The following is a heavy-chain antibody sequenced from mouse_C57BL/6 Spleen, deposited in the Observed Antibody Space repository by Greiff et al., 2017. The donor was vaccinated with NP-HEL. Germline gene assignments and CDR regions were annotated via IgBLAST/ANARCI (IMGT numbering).Heavy chain of an antibody. V-gene: IGHV1-50*01. Sequence: VQLQQPGAELVKPGASVKLSCKASGYTFTSYWMQWVKQRPGQGLEWIGEIDPSDSYTNYNQKFKGKATLTVDTSSSTAYMQRSSLTSEDSAVYYCARLGRGDYAMDYWGQGTSVTVSS. CDR3: ARLGRGDYAMDY. J-gene: IGHJ4*01. D-gene: IGHD4-1*01. CDR2: IDPSDSYT. CDR1: GYTFTSYW.